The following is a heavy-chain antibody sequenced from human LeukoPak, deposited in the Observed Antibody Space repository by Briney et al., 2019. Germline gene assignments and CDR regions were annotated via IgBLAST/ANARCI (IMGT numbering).Heavy chain of an antibody. J-gene: IGHJ4*02. CDR3: AKKGQADDNGKPD. V-gene: IGHV3-23*01. CDR2: ISRGVGTT. D-gene: IGHD1-1*01. Sequence: GGSLRLSCAASGFTFSSYDLSWVRQAPGKGLECVAAISRGVGTTYYADSVKGRFTISRDNSKNTLYLQMNDLRVDDTAVYYCAKKGQADDNGKPDWGQGALVTVSS. CDR1: GFTFSSYD.